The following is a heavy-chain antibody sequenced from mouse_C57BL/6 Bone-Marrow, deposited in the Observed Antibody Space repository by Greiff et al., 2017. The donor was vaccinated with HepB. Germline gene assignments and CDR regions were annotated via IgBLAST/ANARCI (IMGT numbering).Heavy chain of an antibody. CDR1: GFTFSSST. Sequence: EVHLVESGGGLVKPGGSLKLSCAASGFTFSSSTMSWVRQTPEKRLEWVATISGGGGNTYYPDSVKGRFTIARDNAKNTLYLQMSSLRSEDTALYYCARILYYFDYWGQGTTLTVSS. CDR3: ARILYYFDY. V-gene: IGHV5-9*01. CDR2: ISGGGGNT. J-gene: IGHJ2*01.